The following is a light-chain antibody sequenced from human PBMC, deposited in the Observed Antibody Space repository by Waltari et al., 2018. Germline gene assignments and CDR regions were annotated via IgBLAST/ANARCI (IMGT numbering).Light chain of an antibody. CDR2: VNSDGSH. CDR1: SGHSSNV. Sequence: QLVLTQSPSASASLGASVKLTCILSSGHSSNVIAWLQQRPEKGPRYLMKVNSDGSHTKGDEIPDRFSGSGSGAERYLTISRLQSEDEADYYCQTGGHGTWVFGGGTKLTVL. V-gene: IGLV4-69*01. CDR3: QTGGHGTWV. J-gene: IGLJ3*02.